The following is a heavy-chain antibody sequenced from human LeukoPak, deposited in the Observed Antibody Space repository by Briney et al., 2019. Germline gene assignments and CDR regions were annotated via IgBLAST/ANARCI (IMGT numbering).Heavy chain of an antibody. CDR2: INHSGST. CDR3: ARVRCSGGSCYSVFDF. V-gene: IGHV4-34*01. D-gene: IGHD2-15*01. J-gene: IGHJ4*02. CDR1: GGSFSGYY. Sequence: RASETLSLTCAVYGGSFSGYYWSWIRQPPGKGLEWIGEINHSGSTNYNPSLKSRVTISVDTSKNQFSLKLSSVTAADTAVYYCARVRCSGGSCYSVFDFWGQGTLVTVSS.